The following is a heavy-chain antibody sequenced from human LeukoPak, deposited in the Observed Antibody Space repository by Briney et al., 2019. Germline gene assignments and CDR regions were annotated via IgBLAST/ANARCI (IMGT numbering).Heavy chain of an antibody. CDR2: IYYSGST. CDR3: ARGGGRDWFDS. V-gene: IGHV4-59*01. D-gene: IGHD2-15*01. Sequence: SETLSLTCTVSGGSISSYYWSWIRQPPGKGLEWIGYIYYSGSTNYNPSLKSRVTISVDTSKNQFSLKLSSVTAADTAVYYCARGGGRDWFDSWDQGTLVTVSS. CDR1: GGSISSYY. J-gene: IGHJ5*01.